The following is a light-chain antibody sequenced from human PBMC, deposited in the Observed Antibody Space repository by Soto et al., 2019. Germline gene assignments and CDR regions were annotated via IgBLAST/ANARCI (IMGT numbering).Light chain of an antibody. CDR2: GAS. Sequence: EIVFTQSPGTLSLSPGERTTLSCRASQSVSNNYLAWYQQKPGQAPRLLIYGASNRATGIPVRFSGSGSGTDFTLTISRLEPEDFAVYYCQQYGSSGTFGQGTKVDIK. V-gene: IGKV3-20*01. J-gene: IGKJ1*01. CDR3: QQYGSSGT. CDR1: QSVSNNY.